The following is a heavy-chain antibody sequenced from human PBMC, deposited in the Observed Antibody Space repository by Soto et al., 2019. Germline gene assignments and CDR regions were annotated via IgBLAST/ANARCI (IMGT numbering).Heavy chain of an antibody. V-gene: IGHV1-18*01. CDR3: ARGPDIVVVPAAEREYYMDV. D-gene: IGHD2-2*01. CDR1: GYTFTSYG. CDR2: ISAYNGNT. J-gene: IGHJ6*03. Sequence: ASVKVSCKASGYTFTSYGISWVRQAPGQGLEWMGWISAYNGNTNYAQKLQGRVTMTTDTSTSTAYMELRSLRSDDTAVYYCARGPDIVVVPAAEREYYMDVWGKGTTVTVSS.